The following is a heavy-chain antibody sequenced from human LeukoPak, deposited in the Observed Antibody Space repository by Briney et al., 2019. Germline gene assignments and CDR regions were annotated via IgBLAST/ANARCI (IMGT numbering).Heavy chain of an antibody. Sequence: GASVKVSCKASGGTFSTYSIHWVRQAPGQGLEWMGRIIPIIDIKTYAQKFQGRVTITAGKSTTTAYMELSSLRSEDTAVYYCAREGNYGYWGQGTLVTVSS. CDR2: IIPIIDIK. CDR3: AREGNYGY. J-gene: IGHJ4*02. D-gene: IGHD4-11*01. CDR1: GGTFSTYS. V-gene: IGHV1-69*04.